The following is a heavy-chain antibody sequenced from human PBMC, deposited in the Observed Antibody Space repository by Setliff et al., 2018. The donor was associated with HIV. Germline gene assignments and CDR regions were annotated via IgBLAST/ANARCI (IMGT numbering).Heavy chain of an antibody. V-gene: IGHV4-59*04. J-gene: IGHJ4*02. CDR3: ARRSGYAEDY. CDR2: IYHTGST. CDR1: GGSIRSHY. D-gene: IGHD5-12*01. Sequence: SETLSLTCTVSGGSIRSHYWSWIRQPPGKGLEWIATIYHTGSTYYNPSLKSRVTISVDTSKNQFSLKLSSVTAADTAVYYCARRSGYAEDYWGQGTLVTVSS.